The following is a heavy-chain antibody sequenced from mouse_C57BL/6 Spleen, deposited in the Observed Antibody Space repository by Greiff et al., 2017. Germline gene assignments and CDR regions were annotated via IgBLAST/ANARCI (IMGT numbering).Heavy chain of an antibody. D-gene: IGHD1-1*01. Sequence: LQESGPELVKPGASVKISCKASGYAFSSSWMNWVKQRPGKGLGWIGRIYPGDGDTNYNGKFKGKATLTADKSSSTAYMQLSSLTSEDSAVYFCARGGYGSSYGFAYWGQGTLVTVSA. J-gene: IGHJ3*01. CDR1: GYAFSSSW. V-gene: IGHV1-82*01. CDR3: ARGGYGSSYGFAY. CDR2: IYPGDGDT.